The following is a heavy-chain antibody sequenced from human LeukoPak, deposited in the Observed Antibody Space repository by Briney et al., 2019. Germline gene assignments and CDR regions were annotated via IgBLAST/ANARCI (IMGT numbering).Heavy chain of an antibody. D-gene: IGHD6-19*01. CDR1: GFTLTTHS. J-gene: IGHJ4*02. CDR2: IRASDSNT. V-gene: IGHV3-23*01. Sequence: PGGSLRLSCAASGFTLTTHSMTWVRQAPGKGLEWVSAIRASDSNTFYADSVKGRFTISRDSSKNTLYLQMNDLRDEGTAVYYCAKLTTGWFEDFWGQGTLVTVSS. CDR3: AKLTTGWFEDF.